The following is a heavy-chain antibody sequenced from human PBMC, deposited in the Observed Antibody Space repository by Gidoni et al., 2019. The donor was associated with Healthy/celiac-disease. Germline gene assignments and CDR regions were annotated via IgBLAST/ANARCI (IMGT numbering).Heavy chain of an antibody. CDR1: GGSISSSSYY. V-gene: IGHV4-39*01. Sequence: QLQLQESGPGLVKPSETLSLTCTVSGGSISSSSYYWGWIRQPPGKGLEWIGSIHYSGSTCYNPSLKSRVTISVDTSKNQFSRKLGSVTAADTAVYYCAGYLYYYDSSGYYRENYFDYWGQGTLVTVSS. D-gene: IGHD3-22*01. CDR3: AGYLYYYDSSGYYRENYFDY. J-gene: IGHJ4*02. CDR2: IHYSGST.